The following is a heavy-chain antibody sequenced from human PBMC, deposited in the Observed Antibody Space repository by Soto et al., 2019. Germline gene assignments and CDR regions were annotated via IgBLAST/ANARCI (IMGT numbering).Heavy chain of an antibody. CDR3: ASSWYGDDFDY. CDR1: SGSISSDKW. Sequence: SETLSLTCAVSSGSISSDKWWSWVRQPPGQGLEWIGEIYRSGSTKYNPSLRTRLTISVDKSKNQFSLRLSSVTAADTAVYYCASSWYGDDFDYWGRGILVTVSS. CDR2: IYRSGST. D-gene: IGHD6-13*01. J-gene: IGHJ4*02. V-gene: IGHV4-4*02.